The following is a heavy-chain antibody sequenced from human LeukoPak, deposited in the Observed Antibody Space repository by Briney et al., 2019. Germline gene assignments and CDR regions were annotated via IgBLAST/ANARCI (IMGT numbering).Heavy chain of an antibody. CDR2: IYYSGST. Sequence: SETLSLTCTVSGGSISSYYWSWIRQPPGKGLEWIGYIYYSGSTNYNPSLKSRVTMSVDTSKSQFSLKLSPVTAADTAVYYCARGKLGSSPTFDNWGQGTLVTVSS. CDR1: GGSISSYY. D-gene: IGHD6-6*01. V-gene: IGHV4-59*01. CDR3: ARGKLGSSPTFDN. J-gene: IGHJ4*02.